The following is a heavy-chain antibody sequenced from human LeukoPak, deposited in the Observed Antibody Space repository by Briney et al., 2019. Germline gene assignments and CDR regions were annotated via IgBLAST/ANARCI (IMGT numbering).Heavy chain of an antibody. D-gene: IGHD3-3*01. Sequence: SVKVSCKASGGTFSSYAISWVRQAPGQGLEWMGGIIPIFGTANYAQKFQGRVTITADESTSTAYMEMSSLRSEDTAVYYCARVEDYYYGMDVWGKGTTVTVSS. CDR1: GGTFSSYA. V-gene: IGHV1-69*01. CDR2: IIPIFGTA. J-gene: IGHJ6*04. CDR3: ARVEDYYYGMDV.